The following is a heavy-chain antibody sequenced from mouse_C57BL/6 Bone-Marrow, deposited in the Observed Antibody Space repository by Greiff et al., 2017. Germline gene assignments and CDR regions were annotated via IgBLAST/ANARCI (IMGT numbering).Heavy chain of an antibody. CDR2: ISDGGSYT. CDR3: AKDGFNRGFAY. CDR1: GFTFSSYA. Sequence: EVKLMESGGGLVKPGGSLKLSCAASGFTFSSYAMSWVRQTPEKRLEWVATISDGGSYTYYPDNVKGRFTISRDNAKNTLYLQMSHLRTEDTAMYYCAKDGFNRGFAYWGQGSLVTVSA. V-gene: IGHV5-4*01. J-gene: IGHJ3*01.